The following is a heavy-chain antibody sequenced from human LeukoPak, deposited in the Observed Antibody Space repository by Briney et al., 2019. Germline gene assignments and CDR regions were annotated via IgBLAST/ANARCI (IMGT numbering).Heavy chain of an antibody. CDR2: IYTSGST. CDR1: GGSISFYY. V-gene: IGHV4-4*07. D-gene: IGHD3-22*01. Sequence: PSETLSLTCTVSGGSISFYYWSWIRQPAGRGLEWNGRIYTSGSTNYNPSLKSRVTISLDKSKNQFSLKLSSVTAADTAVYYCARGTYYDSTAYYWFDPWGQGTLVTVSS. CDR3: ARGTYYDSTAYYWFDP. J-gene: IGHJ5*02.